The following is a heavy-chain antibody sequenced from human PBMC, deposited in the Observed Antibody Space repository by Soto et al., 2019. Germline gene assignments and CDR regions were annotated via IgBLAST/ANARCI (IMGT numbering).Heavy chain of an antibody. V-gene: IGHV1-46*03. CDR1: GYTFTSYY. Sequence: ASVKVSCKASGYTFTSYYMHWVRQAPGQGLEWMGIINPSGGSTSYAQKFQGRVTMTRDTSTSTVYMELSSLRSEDTAVYYCARAKGYRAVARLRGGSFDPWGQGTLVTVSS. CDR2: INPSGGST. J-gene: IGHJ5*02. D-gene: IGHD6-19*01. CDR3: ARAKGYRAVARLRGGSFDP.